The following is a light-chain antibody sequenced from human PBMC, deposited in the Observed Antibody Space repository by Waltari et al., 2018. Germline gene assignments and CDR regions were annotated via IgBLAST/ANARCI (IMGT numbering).Light chain of an antibody. V-gene: IGLV1-47*01. Sequence: QSVLTQPPSASGTPGPRVTISCSGSSSTIGGNYVYWYQQFPGTAPKLLIYRDNQRPSGVPDRFSGSKSGTSASLAISGLRSEDEGDYYCAARDDSLSGVVFGGGTKLTVL. J-gene: IGLJ3*02. CDR3: AARDDSLSGVV. CDR2: RDN. CDR1: SSTIGGNY.